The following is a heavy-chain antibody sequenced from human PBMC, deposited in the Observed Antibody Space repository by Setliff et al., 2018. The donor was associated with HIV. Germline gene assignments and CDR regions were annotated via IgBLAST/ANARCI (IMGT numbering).Heavy chain of an antibody. J-gene: IGHJ4*02. CDR3: ARSPGVDTNMAFDY. V-gene: IGHV4-59*01. CDR2: IYYSGST. CDR1: GGSIINYF. D-gene: IGHD5-18*01. Sequence: SETLSLTCSVTGGSIINYFWGWIRMPPGKGLEWIGYIYYSGSTDYNPSLKSRVAISVDTSKNQVSLKLNPVTAADTAVYYCARSPGVDTNMAFDYWGQGTLVTVSS.